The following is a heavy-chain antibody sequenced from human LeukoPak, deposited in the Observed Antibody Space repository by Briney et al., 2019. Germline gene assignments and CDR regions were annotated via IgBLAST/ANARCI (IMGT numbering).Heavy chain of an antibody. V-gene: IGHV3-21*01. D-gene: IGHD4-23*01. CDR3: AKEREDYGGKTTPSPFDY. CDR1: GFTFNNYT. J-gene: IGHJ4*02. Sequence: PGGSLRLSCAASGFTFNNYTMYWVRQAPGKGLEWVSSISGSSRYIYYTDSVKGRFTISRDNAKKSLYLQMNSLRAEDTAVYYCAKEREDYGGKTTPSPFDYWGQGTLVTVSS. CDR2: ISGSSRYI.